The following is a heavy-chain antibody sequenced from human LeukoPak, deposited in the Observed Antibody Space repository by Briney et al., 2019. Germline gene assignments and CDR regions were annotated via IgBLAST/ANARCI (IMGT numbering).Heavy chain of an antibody. CDR3: ARRRYNYDY. CDR1: GGSISSYY. CDR2: FYYSGNT. D-gene: IGHD5-18*01. Sequence: SETLSLTCTVSGGSISSYYWSWIRQPPGKGLEWIGYFYYSGNTIYNPSLKSRVTISIDTSKNQFSLKLSSVTAADTAVYYCARRRYNYDYWGQGTLVTVSS. V-gene: IGHV4-59*01. J-gene: IGHJ4*02.